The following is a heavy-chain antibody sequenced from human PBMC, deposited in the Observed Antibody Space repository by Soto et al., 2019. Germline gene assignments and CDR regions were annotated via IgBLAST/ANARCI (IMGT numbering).Heavy chain of an antibody. D-gene: IGHD2-15*01. J-gene: IGHJ6*02. CDR3: ARVGFYSGGRCYPVYYGVHV. CDR1: GGSITSSDW. CDR2: IYHSGST. V-gene: IGHV4-4*02. Sequence: SETLSLTCAVSGGSITSSDWWSWVRQPPGKGLEWVGEIYHSGSTKYNPSLRSRVTISVDKSKNQFSLKMNSVTAADTAVYYCARVGFYSGGRCYPVYYGVHVWGQGTTVTVSS.